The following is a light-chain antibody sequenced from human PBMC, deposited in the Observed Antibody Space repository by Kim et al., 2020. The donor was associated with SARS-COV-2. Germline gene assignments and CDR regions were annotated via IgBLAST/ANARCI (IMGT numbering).Light chain of an antibody. Sequence: DIQVTQSPSSLSASVGDRVTITCRTSETIGNYLNWYQQKPGKAPNLLIYGVSSLPSGVPLRFSGSGSGTDFTLTIISLQPEDFATYYCQQTFSTPTTIGLGTKVDIK. J-gene: IGKJ1*01. V-gene: IGKV1-39*01. CDR2: GVS. CDR1: ETIGNY. CDR3: QQTFSTPTT.